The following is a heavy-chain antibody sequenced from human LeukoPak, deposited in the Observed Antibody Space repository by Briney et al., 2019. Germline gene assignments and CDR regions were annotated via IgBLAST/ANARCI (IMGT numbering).Heavy chain of an antibody. D-gene: IGHD3-10*01. V-gene: IGHV1-2*02. Sequence: ASVKVSCKASGYTFTSYDINWVRQATGQGLEWMGWINPNSGGTNYAQKFQGRVTMTRDTSISTAYMELSRLRSDDTAVYYCARDQGFITMPYWGQGTLVTVSS. CDR3: ARDQGFITMPY. CDR1: GYTFTSYD. CDR2: INPNSGGT. J-gene: IGHJ4*02.